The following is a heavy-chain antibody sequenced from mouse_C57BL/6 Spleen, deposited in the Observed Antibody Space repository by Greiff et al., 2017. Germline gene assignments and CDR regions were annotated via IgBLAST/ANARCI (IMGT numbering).Heavy chain of an antibody. D-gene: IGHD1-1*01. V-gene: IGHV1-15*01. Sequence: VQLQQSGAELVRPGASVTLSCKASGYKFTDYEMHWVKQTPVHGLAWIGAIDPETGGTAYNQKFKGKAILTADKSSSTAYMELRSLTSEDSAVYYCTIPSGYGSSYKYFDVWGTGTTVTVSS. CDR3: TIPSGYGSSYKYFDV. CDR1: GYKFTDYE. CDR2: IDPETGGT. J-gene: IGHJ1*03.